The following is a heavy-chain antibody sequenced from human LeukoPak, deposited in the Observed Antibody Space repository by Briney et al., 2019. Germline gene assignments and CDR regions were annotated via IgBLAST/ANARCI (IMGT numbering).Heavy chain of an antibody. J-gene: IGHJ4*02. CDR3: AREGVSSGYHLFDY. V-gene: IGHV3-33*08. Sequence: GGSLRLSCAASGFTFSHYAMHWVRQAPGKGLEWVAVIWYDGSNKYYADSVKGRFTISRDNSKNTLYLQMNSLRAEDTAVYYCAREGVSSGYHLFDYWGQGTLVTVSS. CDR1: GFTFSHYA. D-gene: IGHD3-22*01. CDR2: IWYDGSNK.